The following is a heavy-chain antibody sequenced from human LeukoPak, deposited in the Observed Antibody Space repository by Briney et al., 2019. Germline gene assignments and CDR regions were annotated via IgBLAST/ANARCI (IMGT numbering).Heavy chain of an antibody. Sequence: GGSLRLSCAASGFTFSSYSMNWVRQAPGKGLEWVSSISSSSSYIYYADSVKGRFTISRDNAKNSLYLQMKSLRAEDTAVYYCARGPNYDSSGYLGYWGQGTLVTVSS. V-gene: IGHV3-21*01. CDR2: ISSSSSYI. D-gene: IGHD3-22*01. CDR3: ARGPNYDSSGYLGY. CDR1: GFTFSSYS. J-gene: IGHJ4*02.